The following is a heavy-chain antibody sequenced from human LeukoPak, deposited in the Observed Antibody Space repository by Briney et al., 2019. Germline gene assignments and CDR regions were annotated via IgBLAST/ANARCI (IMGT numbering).Heavy chain of an antibody. CDR2: INHSGST. CDR1: GGSFSGYY. J-gene: IGHJ4*02. D-gene: IGHD6-19*01. V-gene: IGHV4-34*01. CDR3: ARENSSGAVIDY. Sequence: SETLSLTCAVYGGSFSGYYWSWIRQPPGKGLEWIGEINHSGSTNYNPSLKSRVTISVDASKNQFSLKLSSVTAADTAVYYCARENSSGAVIDYWGQGTLVTVSS.